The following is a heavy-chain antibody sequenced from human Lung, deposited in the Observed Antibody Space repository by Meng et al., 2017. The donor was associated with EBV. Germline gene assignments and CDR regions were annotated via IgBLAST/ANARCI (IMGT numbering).Heavy chain of an antibody. CDR2: MYYSGGT. CDR1: GGSVSSGHYY. D-gene: IGHD1-1*01. V-gene: IGHV4-61*01. Sequence: QKAGPGQVTPSEPLSLTCTVSGGSVSSGHYYWSWIRQPPGKGLEWIGYMYYSGGTNYDPSLKSRVTMSVDTSKNQFSLKLTSVTAADTAVYYCAGVVGTFYWHFDLWGRGTLVTVSS. J-gene: IGHJ2*01. CDR3: AGVVGTFYWHFDL.